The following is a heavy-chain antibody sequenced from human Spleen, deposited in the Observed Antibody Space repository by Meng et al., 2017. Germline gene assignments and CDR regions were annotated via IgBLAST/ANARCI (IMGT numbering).Heavy chain of an antibody. D-gene: IGHD1-26*01. Sequence: GGSLRLSCATSGFTFSNAWMSWVRQAPGKGLEWVSAISGSGGSTYYADSVKGRFTISRDNAKNSVYLQMNSLRAEDTGVYYCTRDGSYGDFYGMDVWGQGTTVTVSS. CDR3: TRDGSYGDFYGMDV. CDR2: ISGSGGST. V-gene: IGHV3-23*01. J-gene: IGHJ6*02. CDR1: GFTFSNAW.